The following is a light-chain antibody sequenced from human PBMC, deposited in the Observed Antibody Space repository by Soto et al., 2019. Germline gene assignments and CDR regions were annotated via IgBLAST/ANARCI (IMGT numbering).Light chain of an antibody. V-gene: IGKV1-6*01. CDR2: AAS. CDR3: LQDYNYPWT. CDR1: QGIRDE. Sequence: AIQMTQSPSSLSASVGDRVTISCRASQGIRDELGWYQQKPGKAPMLLIYAASSLQSGVPSRFRGSGSGTDFILTISSLQPEDFATYYCLQDYNYPWTFGQRTKVEIK. J-gene: IGKJ1*01.